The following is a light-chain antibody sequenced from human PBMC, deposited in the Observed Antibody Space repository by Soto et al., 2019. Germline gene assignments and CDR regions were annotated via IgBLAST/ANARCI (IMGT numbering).Light chain of an antibody. CDR1: QTISSW. CDR3: QHYNSYSEE. V-gene: IGKV1-5*03. CDR2: KAS. J-gene: IGKJ1*01. Sequence: DTQMTSSASTLSGSVVDGVTISCRASQTISSWLAWYQQKPGKAPKLLIYKASTLKSGVPSRFSGSGSGTEFTLTISSLQPDDFATYYCQHYNSYSEEFGQGNKGDIK.